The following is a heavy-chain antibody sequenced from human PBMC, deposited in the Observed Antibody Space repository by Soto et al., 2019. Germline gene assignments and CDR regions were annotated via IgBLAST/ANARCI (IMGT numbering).Heavy chain of an antibody. CDR2: ISHTGST. D-gene: IGHD6-13*01. CDR1: GGSISSSIW. J-gene: IGHJ3*02. V-gene: IGHV4-4*02. Sequence: QVQLQESGPELVKPSGTLSLTCAVSGGSISSSIWWSWVRQPPGKGLEWMGEISHTGSTNYNPSLKGRVTISVDKSKNQFSLKLSSATAADTAVYFCARDRGSSSLTGAFDIWGQGTMVTVSS. CDR3: ARDRGSSSLTGAFDI.